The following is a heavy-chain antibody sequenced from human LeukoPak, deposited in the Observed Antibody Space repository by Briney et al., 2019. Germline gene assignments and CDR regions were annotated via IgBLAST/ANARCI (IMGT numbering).Heavy chain of an antibody. Sequence: PSETLSLTCTVSGGSISSYYWSWIRQPPGKGLEWIRYIYYSGSTNYNPSLKSRVTISVDTSKNQFSLKLSSVTAADTAVYYCARMDDYGVYNWFDPWGQGTLVTVSS. CDR1: GGSISSYY. D-gene: IGHD4-17*01. J-gene: IGHJ5*02. V-gene: IGHV4-59*01. CDR3: ARMDDYGVYNWFDP. CDR2: IYYSGST.